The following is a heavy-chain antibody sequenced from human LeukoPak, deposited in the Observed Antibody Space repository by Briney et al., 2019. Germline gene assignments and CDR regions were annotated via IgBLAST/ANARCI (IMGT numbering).Heavy chain of an antibody. CDR3: ARHLYGDYGYYYYGMDV. D-gene: IGHD4-17*01. CDR2: IYSSGST. V-gene: IGHV4-59*05. Sequence: SETLSLTCTVSGGSISSYYWSWLRQPAGKGLEWIGRIYSSGSTYYNPSLKSRVTISVDTSKNQFSLKLSSVTAADTAVYYCARHLYGDYGYYYYGMDVWGQGTTVTVSS. J-gene: IGHJ6*02. CDR1: GGSISSYY.